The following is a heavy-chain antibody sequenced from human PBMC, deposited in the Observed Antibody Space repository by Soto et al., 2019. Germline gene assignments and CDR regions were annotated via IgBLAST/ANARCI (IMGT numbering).Heavy chain of an antibody. V-gene: IGHV5-51*01. D-gene: IGHD1-26*01. J-gene: IGHJ6*02. CDR1: GYSFTSYW. CDR3: AAGWRGSYESGGYYYYGMDV. Sequence: PGESLKISCKGSGYSFTSYWNGWVRQMPGKGLEWMGIIHPGDSDTRYSPSFQGQVTISADKSISTAYLQWSSLKASDTPMYYCAAGWRGSYESGGYYYYGMDVWGQGTTVTVSS. CDR2: IHPGDSDT.